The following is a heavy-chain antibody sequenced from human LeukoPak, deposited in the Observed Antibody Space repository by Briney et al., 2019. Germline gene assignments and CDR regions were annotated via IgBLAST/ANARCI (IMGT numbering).Heavy chain of an antibody. CDR3: ARILVGWELQGGYYFDY. J-gene: IGHJ4*02. CDR2: IDWDDDK. Sequence: SAPTLVNPTQTLTLTCTFSGFSLSTSGMCVSWIRQPPGKALEWLAPIDWDDDKYYSTSLKTRLTISKDTSKNQVVLTMTNMDPVDTATYYCARILVGWELQGGYYFDYWGQGTLVTVSS. D-gene: IGHD1-26*01. CDR1: GFSLSTSGMC. V-gene: IGHV2-70*01.